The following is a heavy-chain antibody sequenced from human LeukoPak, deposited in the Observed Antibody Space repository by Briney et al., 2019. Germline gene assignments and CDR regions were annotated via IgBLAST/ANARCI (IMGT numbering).Heavy chain of an antibody. Sequence: GGSLRLSCAASGFTFSSYAMSWVRQAPGKGLEWVSTITGGGISTYYADSVKGRFTISRDNSKNTLYLQMNSVRAEDTAVYYCAKNRYDSRGYYSEYWGQGTLVTVSS. CDR2: ITGGGIST. D-gene: IGHD3-22*01. CDR1: GFTFSSYA. J-gene: IGHJ4*02. V-gene: IGHV3-23*01. CDR3: AKNRYDSRGYYSEY.